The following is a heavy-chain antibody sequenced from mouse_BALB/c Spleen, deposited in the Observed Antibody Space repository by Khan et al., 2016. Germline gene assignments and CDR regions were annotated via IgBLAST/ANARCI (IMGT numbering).Heavy chain of an antibody. Sequence: VQLPASFPGLLAPSQSLSITCTVSEFSLTSYGVHWVRQPPGKGLEWLGVIWAGGSTNYNSALMSRLSISKDNSKSQVFLKMNSLQTDDTAMYYCARLEDIWGQGTTLTVSS. D-gene: IGHD1-3*01. CDR3: ARLEDI. V-gene: IGHV2-9*02. J-gene: IGHJ2*01. CDR1: EFSLTSYG. CDR2: IWAGGST.